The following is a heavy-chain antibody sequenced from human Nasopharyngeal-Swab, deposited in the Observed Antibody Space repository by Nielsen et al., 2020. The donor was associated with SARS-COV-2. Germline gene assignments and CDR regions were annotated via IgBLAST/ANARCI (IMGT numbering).Heavy chain of an antibody. V-gene: IGHV4-34*01. CDR2: INHSGST. CDR3: ARGEDSSSSTHSIRYYYYGMDV. J-gene: IGHJ6*02. D-gene: IGHD6-6*01. Sequence: GSRRLSCAVYGGSFSGYYWSWIRQPPGKGLEWIGEINHSGSTSYNPSLKSRVTISVDTSKNQFSLKLSSVTAADTAVYYCARGEDSSSSTHSIRYYYYGMDVWGQGTTVTVSS. CDR1: GGSFSGYY.